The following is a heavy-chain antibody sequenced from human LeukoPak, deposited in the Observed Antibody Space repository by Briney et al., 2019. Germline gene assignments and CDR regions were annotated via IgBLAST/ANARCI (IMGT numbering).Heavy chain of an antibody. Sequence: GGSLRLSCAASGFTFSSYAMNWVRQAPGKGLEWVSAISAGGDSTHYAESVKGRFSISRDKSKNTLYPQMNSLRAEDTAVYYCAKDHPDWGSSFDSWGHGTLVTVSS. V-gene: IGHV3-23*01. D-gene: IGHD7-27*01. J-gene: IGHJ4*01. CDR3: AKDHPDWGSSFDS. CDR2: ISAGGDST. CDR1: GFTFSSYA.